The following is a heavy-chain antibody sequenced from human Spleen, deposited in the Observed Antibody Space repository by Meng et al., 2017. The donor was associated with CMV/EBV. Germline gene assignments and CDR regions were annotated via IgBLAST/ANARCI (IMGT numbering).Heavy chain of an antibody. D-gene: IGHD6-19*01. CDR3: ARALTVAYFDY. CDR2: INTDSGGT. J-gene: IGHJ4*02. V-gene: IGHV1-2*02. CDR1: GYTFTGYY. Sequence: ASVKVSCKASGYTFTGYYMHWVRQAPGQGLEWMGWINTDSGGTNYAQKFRGRVTMTRHPSISTAYMELSGLRSDDTAVFYCARALTVAYFDYWGQGTLVTVSS.